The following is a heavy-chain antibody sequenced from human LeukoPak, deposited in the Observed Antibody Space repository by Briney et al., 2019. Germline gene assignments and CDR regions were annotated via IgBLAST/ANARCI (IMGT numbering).Heavy chain of an antibody. D-gene: IGHD3-22*01. CDR1: GGSFSGYY. Sequence: PSETLSLTCAVYGGSFSGYYWSWIRQPPGKGLEWIGEITHSGSTNYNPSLKSRVTISVDTSKNQFSLKLSSVTAADTAVYYCARGRSEYYYDSSGYYLDYWGQGTLVTVSS. V-gene: IGHV4-34*01. J-gene: IGHJ4*02. CDR3: ARGRSEYYYDSSGYYLDY. CDR2: ITHSGST.